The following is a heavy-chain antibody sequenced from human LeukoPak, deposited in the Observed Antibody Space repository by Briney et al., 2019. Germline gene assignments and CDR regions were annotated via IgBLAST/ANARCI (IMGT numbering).Heavy chain of an antibody. CDR3: AREGMATTFDY. D-gene: IGHD5-24*01. CDR1: EFTVSSNY. CDR2: IYIGGNT. V-gene: IGHV3-53*01. J-gene: IGHJ4*02. Sequence: GGSLRLSCAASEFTVSSNYMHWVRQAPGKGLEWVSLIYIGGNTFYADSVKGRFTISRDYSKNTLYLQMNSLRAEDTAVYYCAREGMATTFDYWGQGTLVTVSS.